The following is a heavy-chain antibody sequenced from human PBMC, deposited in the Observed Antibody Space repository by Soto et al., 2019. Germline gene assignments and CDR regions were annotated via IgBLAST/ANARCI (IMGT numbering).Heavy chain of an antibody. CDR1: GYTFTGYY. Sequence: QVQLVQSGAEMKKPGASVKVTCKASGYTFTGYYIHWVRQAPGQGLEWMGWINPNSGGANYAQRFQGWVTMTRDTSISTAYMELTRLKSDDTAVYFCARGQPHFYDGMDVWCQGTTVTVS. V-gene: IGHV1-2*04. CDR3: ARGQPHFYDGMDV. J-gene: IGHJ6*02. CDR2: INPNSGGA.